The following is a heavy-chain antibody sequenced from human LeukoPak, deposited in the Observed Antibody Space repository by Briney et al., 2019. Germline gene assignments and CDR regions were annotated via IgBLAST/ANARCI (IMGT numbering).Heavy chain of an antibody. CDR1: GYTFTSYG. Sequence: ASVKVSCKASGYTFTSYGISWVRQAPGQGLEWMGWISAYNGNTNYAQKLQGRVTMTTDTSTSTAYMELRNLRSDDTAVYYCARAISGYSGYGTDYWGQGTLVTVSS. D-gene: IGHD5-12*01. CDR3: ARAISGYSGYGTDY. CDR2: ISAYNGNT. V-gene: IGHV1-18*01. J-gene: IGHJ4*02.